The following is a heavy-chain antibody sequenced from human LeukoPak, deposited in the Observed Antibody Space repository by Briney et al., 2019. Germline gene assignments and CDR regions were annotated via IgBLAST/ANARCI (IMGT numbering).Heavy chain of an antibody. V-gene: IGHV1-18*01. CDR3: ATVFGGILLRNNWFDP. D-gene: IGHD2-15*01. Sequence: ASVKVSCKASGYTFTSYGISWVRQAPGQGLEWMGWISAYNGNTNYAQKLQGRVTMTEDTSTDTAYMELSSLRSEDTAVYYCATVFGGILLRNNWFDPWGQGTLVTVSS. J-gene: IGHJ5*02. CDR2: ISAYNGNT. CDR1: GYTFTSYG.